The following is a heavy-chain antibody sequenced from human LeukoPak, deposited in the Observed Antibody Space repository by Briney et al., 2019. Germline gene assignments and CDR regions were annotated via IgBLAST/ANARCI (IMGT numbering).Heavy chain of an antibody. D-gene: IGHD3-22*01. Sequence: ASVKVSCKASGYTFTGYGISWVRQAPGQGLEWMGWISAYNGNTNYAQKLQGRVTMTTDTSTSTAYMELRSLRSDDTAVYYCARPDYYDSSGYYYFDYWGQGTLVTVSS. CDR1: GYTFTGYG. CDR3: ARPDYYDSSGYYYFDY. CDR2: ISAYNGNT. J-gene: IGHJ4*02. V-gene: IGHV1-18*01.